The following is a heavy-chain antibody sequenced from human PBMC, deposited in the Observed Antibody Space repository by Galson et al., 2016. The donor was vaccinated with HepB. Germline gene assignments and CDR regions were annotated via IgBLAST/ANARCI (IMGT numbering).Heavy chain of an antibody. CDR2: ISGSGYSI. D-gene: IGHD3-10*01. CDR1: GYLFGDYY. Sequence: SLRLSCAASGYLFGDYYLTWIRQAPGKGLEWLSCISGSGYSIFYADSVKGRFTISRDNAKKSFYLQLNSLRAEDTAVYYCARVMLGIRGFDYWGRGTLVAVSS. V-gene: IGHV3-11*01. CDR3: ARVMLGIRGFDY. J-gene: IGHJ4*02.